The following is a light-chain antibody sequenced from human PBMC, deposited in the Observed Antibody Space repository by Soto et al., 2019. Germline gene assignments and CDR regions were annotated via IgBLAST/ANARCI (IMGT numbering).Light chain of an antibody. V-gene: IGKV3-11*01. CDR2: DAS. CDR3: QQRSNWPPVT. CDR1: PSVSSY. J-gene: IGKJ4*01. Sequence: EIVLPQSPAPLSLSPGERATLSCRASPSVSSYLAWYQQKPGQAPRLLIYDASNRATGIPARFSGSGSGTDFTLTISSLEPEDFAIYYGQQRSNWPPVTFGGGTKVEIK.